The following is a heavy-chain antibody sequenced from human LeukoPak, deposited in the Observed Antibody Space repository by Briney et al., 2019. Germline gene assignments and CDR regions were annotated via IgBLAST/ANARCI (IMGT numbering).Heavy chain of an antibody. V-gene: IGHV4-38-2*02. Sequence: NPSETLSLTCTVSGYSISSGYYWGWIRQPPGKGLEWIGSIYHSGSTYYNPSLKSRVTISVDTSKNQFSLKLSSVTAADTAVYYCAKATGYLLWGQGTLVTVSS. D-gene: IGHD1-14*01. CDR1: GYSISSGYY. CDR2: IYHSGST. J-gene: IGHJ4*02. CDR3: AKATGYLL.